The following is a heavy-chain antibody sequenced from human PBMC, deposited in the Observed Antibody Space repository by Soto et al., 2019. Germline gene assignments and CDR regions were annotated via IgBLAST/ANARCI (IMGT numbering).Heavy chain of an antibody. V-gene: IGHV3-48*04. J-gene: IGHJ4*02. CDR1: GFTFSSYS. D-gene: IGHD2-8*02. Sequence: GGSLRLSCVASGFTFSSYSMVWVRQAPGKGLEWVSYIFATSTTIYYADSVKGRFTVSRDNAQNSLFLLMNSLRTEDTAVYYCARDKYWAFDYWGQGT. CDR2: IFATSTTI. CDR3: ARDKYWAFDY.